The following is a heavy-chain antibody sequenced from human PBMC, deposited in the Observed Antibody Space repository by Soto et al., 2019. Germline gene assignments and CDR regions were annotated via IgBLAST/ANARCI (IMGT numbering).Heavy chain of an antibody. CDR1: GFSFSSYW. Sequence: EVQLVESGGGLVQPGGSLRLSCAASGFSFSSYWMTWVRQAPGKGLEWVANISPDGSDKYYVDSVKGRFTISRDHVKNSLYLQVNSLRVDDTALYYCARAWIDLWGRGTLVTVSS. V-gene: IGHV3-7*01. CDR3: ARAWIDL. J-gene: IGHJ2*01. D-gene: IGHD1-1*01. CDR2: ISPDGSDK.